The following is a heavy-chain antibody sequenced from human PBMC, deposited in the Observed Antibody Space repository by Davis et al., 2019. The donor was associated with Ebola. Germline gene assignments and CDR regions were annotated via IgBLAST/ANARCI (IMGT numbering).Heavy chain of an antibody. J-gene: IGHJ4*02. V-gene: IGHV3-48*01. D-gene: IGHD2-2*01. Sequence: PGGSLRLSCTASGFAFSTYNMNWVRQAPGKGLEWVSSITTNGWSIYYADSVKGRFIISRDNAKNSLFLQMHSLRGDDTAVYFCARETPISSRSDWWGQGTLVTVSS. CDR3: ARETPISSRSDW. CDR2: ITTNGWSI. CDR1: GFAFSTYN.